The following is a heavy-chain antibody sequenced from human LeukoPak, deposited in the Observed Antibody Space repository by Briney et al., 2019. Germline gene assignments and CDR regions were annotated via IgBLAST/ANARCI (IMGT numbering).Heavy chain of an antibody. CDR2: IYYSGST. CDR3: ARGNLYYDFWSGYRGTSDY. CDR1: GGSISSYY. Sequence: SETLSLTCTVSGGSISSYYWSWIRQPPGKGLEWIGYIYYSGSTNYNPSLKSRVTISVDTSKNQFSLKLSSVTAADTAVYYCARGNLYYDFWSGYRGTSDYWGQGTLVTVSS. J-gene: IGHJ4*02. D-gene: IGHD3-3*01. V-gene: IGHV4-59*01.